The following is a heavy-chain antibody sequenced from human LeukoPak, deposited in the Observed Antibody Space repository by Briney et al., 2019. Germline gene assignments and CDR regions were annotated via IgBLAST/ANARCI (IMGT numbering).Heavy chain of an antibody. CDR3: ARSNYHFWGWNRRGVYAFDI. CDR2: IYPGDSDT. V-gene: IGHV5-51*01. J-gene: IGHJ3*02. CDR1: GYSFTSYW. Sequence: GESLKISCKGSGYSFTSYWIGWVRQMPGKGLEWMGIIYPGDSDTRYSPSFRGQVTISADKSISTAYLQWSSLKASDTAMYYCARSNYHFWGWNRRGVYAFDIWGQGTMVTVSS. D-gene: IGHD3-10*01.